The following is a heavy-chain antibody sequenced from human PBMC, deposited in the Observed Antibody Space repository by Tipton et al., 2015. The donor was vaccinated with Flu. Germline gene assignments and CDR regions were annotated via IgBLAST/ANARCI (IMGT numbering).Heavy chain of an antibody. CDR1: GGPFSGYY. J-gene: IGHJ3*02. CDR3: ARWDDAFDI. CDR2: INHSGST. V-gene: IGHV4-34*01. D-gene: IGHD1-26*01. Sequence: TLSLTCAVYGGPFSGYYWSWIRQPPGKGLEWIGEINHSGSTNYNPSLKSRVTISVDTSKNQFSLKLSSVTAADTAVYYCARWDDAFDIWGQGTMVTVSS.